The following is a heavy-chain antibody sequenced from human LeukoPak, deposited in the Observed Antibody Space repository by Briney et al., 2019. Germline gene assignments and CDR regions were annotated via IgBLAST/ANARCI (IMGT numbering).Heavy chain of an antibody. Sequence: PGGSLRLSCAASGFTFSSYAMSWVRQAPGKGLEWVSGNSGSGDRTHDADSVKGRFTISRDNSKNTVYLQMNSLRADDTAVYYCAKGIGRFYGSGSHNWFDPWGQGTLVTVSS. D-gene: IGHD3-10*01. CDR1: GFTFSSYA. J-gene: IGHJ5*02. CDR2: NSGSGDRT. V-gene: IGHV3-23*01. CDR3: AKGIGRFYGSGSHNWFDP.